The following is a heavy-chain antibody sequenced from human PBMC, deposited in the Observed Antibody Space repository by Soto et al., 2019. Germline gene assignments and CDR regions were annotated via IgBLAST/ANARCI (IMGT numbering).Heavy chain of an antibody. CDR3: ARDLEDIVVVVAMGLNYGIDV. Sequence: ASVKVSCKASGYTFTSYYMHWVRQAPGQGLEWMGIINPSGGSTSYAQKFQGRVTMTRDTSTSTVYMELSSLRSEDTAVYYCARDLEDIVVVVAMGLNYGIDVWGQGTKVTVSS. CDR2: INPSGGST. V-gene: IGHV1-46*01. CDR1: GYTFTSYY. J-gene: IGHJ6*02. D-gene: IGHD2-15*01.